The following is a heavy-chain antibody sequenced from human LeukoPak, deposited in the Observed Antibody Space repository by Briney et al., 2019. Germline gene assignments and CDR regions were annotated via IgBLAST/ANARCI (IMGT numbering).Heavy chain of an antibody. Sequence: SETLSLTCAVYGGSFSGYYWSWIRQPPGKGLEWIGEINHSGSTNYNPSLKSRVTISVDTSTNQFSLKLSSVTAADTAVYYCARVQGQYYYYYGIDVWGQGTTVTVSS. CDR1: GGSFSGYY. CDR3: ARVQGQYYYYYGIDV. V-gene: IGHV4-34*01. J-gene: IGHJ6*02. CDR2: INHSGST.